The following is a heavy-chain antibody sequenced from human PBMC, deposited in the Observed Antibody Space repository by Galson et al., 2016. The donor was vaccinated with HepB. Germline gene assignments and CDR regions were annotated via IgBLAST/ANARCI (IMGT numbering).Heavy chain of an antibody. J-gene: IGHJ1*01. CDR3: ARDSEPTSQWDSSGYYPDCFRH. Sequence: LRLSCAASGFTFATYNIHWVRQAPGKGLEWVSSISSRSTYIFYADSVKGRFTISRDNAKNSLFLQMGGLRAEDTAVYYCARDSEPTSQWDSSGYYPDCFRHWGQGTLVTVSS. D-gene: IGHD3-22*01. CDR2: ISSRSTYI. CDR1: GFTFATYN. V-gene: IGHV3-21*01.